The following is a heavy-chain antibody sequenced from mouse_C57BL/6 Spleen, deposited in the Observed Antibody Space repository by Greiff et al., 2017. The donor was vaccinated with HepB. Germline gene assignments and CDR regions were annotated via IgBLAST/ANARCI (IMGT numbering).Heavy chain of an antibody. D-gene: IGHD1-1*01. CDR3: ARRATTRIYYDAMDY. Sequence: EVQVVESGGGLVKPGGSLKLSCAASGFTFSDYGMHWVRQAPEKGLEWVAYISSGSSTIYYADTVKGRFTISRDNAKNTLFLQMTSLRSEDTAMYYCARRATTRIYYDAMDYWGQGTSVTVSS. CDR1: GFTFSDYG. J-gene: IGHJ4*01. V-gene: IGHV5-17*01. CDR2: ISSGSSTI.